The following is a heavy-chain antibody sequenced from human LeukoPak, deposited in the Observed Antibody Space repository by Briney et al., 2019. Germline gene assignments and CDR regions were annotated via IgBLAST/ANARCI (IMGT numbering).Heavy chain of an antibody. D-gene: IGHD6-19*01. V-gene: IGHV3-23*01. Sequence: PGGSLRLSCAASGFTFSTYDMSWVRQAPGKGLEWVSVISGSGAGTNYADSVKGRFTISRDNSKNTLYLQMNSLRAEDTAVYYCAQQWLVYYFDYWGQGTLVTVSS. CDR3: AQQWLVYYFDY. CDR1: GFTFSTYD. CDR2: ISGSGAGT. J-gene: IGHJ4*02.